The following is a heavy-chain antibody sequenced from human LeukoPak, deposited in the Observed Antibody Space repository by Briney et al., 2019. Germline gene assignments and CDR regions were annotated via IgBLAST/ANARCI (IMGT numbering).Heavy chain of an antibody. D-gene: IGHD5/OR15-5a*01. J-gene: IGHJ4*02. Sequence: SVKVSCKASGGTFSSYAISWVRQAPGQGLEWMGGIIPIFGTANYAQKFQGRVTITADKSTSTAFMELSSLRSEDTAVYYCARSYVYDSYYFDYWGQGTLVTVSS. CDR2: IIPIFGTA. V-gene: IGHV1-69*06. CDR1: GGTFSSYA. CDR3: ARSYVYDSYYFDY.